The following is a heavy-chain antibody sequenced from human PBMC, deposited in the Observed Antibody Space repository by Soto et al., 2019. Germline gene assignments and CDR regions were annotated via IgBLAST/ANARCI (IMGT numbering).Heavy chain of an antibody. CDR2: IIPIFGTA. Sequence: SVKVSCKASGGTFSSYAISWVRQAPGQGLEWMGGIIPIFGTANYAQKFQGRVTITADESTGTVYMELSSLRSEDTAVYYCARDEGLIGTSYNWFDPWGQGTLVTVAS. CDR1: GGTFSSYA. V-gene: IGHV1-69*13. CDR3: ARDEGLIGTSYNWFDP. D-gene: IGHD1-20*01. J-gene: IGHJ5*02.